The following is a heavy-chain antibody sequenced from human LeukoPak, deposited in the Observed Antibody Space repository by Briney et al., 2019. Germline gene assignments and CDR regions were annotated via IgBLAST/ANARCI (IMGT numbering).Heavy chain of an antibody. Sequence: SETLSLTCSVSGGSISGAYYWSWIRQHPGKGLEYFGYIYYSGTTNYNPSLKSRVTISVDKSRNQFSLKLSSVTAADTAVYYCARVLFGSGSSLDYWGQGTLVTVSS. D-gene: IGHD3-10*01. CDR1: GGSISGAYY. J-gene: IGHJ4*02. CDR3: ARVLFGSGSSLDY. CDR2: IYYSGTT. V-gene: IGHV4-31*03.